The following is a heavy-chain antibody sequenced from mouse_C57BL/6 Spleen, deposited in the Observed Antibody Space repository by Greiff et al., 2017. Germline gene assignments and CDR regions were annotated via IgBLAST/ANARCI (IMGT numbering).Heavy chain of an antibody. Sequence: VQLQQSGAELARPGASVKLSCKASGYTFTSYGISWVKQRTGQGLEWIGEIYPRSGNTYYNEKFKGKATLTADKSSSTAYMELRSLTSEDSAVYFCARGGYYCGSSYRWYFGVWGTGTTVTVAS. J-gene: IGHJ1*03. CDR2: IYPRSGNT. CDR3: ARGGYYCGSSYRWYFGV. V-gene: IGHV1-81*01. D-gene: IGHD1-1*01. CDR1: GYTFTSYG.